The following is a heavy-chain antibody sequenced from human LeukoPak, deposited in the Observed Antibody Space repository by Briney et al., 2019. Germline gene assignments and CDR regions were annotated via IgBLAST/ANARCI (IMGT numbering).Heavy chain of an antibody. V-gene: IGHV1-24*01. J-gene: IGHJ4*02. CDR2: FDPEDAET. CDR1: GKPLSELA. D-gene: IGHD6-19*01. CDR3: SAFARGFNRGIPVAGYFNF. Sequence: ASVKVSCKVSGKPLSELAVHWVRQSPTQGLEWMGGFDPEDAETVYTQKFQSRITMTEDKSTDTAYMELSGLRSEDSAVYFCSAFARGFNRGIPVAGYFNFWGQGTLVTVSS.